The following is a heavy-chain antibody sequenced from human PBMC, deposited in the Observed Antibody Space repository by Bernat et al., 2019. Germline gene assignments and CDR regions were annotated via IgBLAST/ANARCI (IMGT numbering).Heavy chain of an antibody. D-gene: IGHD1-1*01. J-gene: IGHJ1*01. Sequence: EVQLVESGGGLVQPGGSLGLSCAASGFTFSNYWMSWVRQAPGKGLEWVANIKQDGSEKYYVDSVKGRFTISSDNAQNSLYLQMNSLRAEDTAVYYCARGNGTANCFQHWGQGTLVTVSS. CDR3: ARGNGTANCFQH. CDR1: GFTFSNYW. V-gene: IGHV3-7*01. CDR2: IKQDGSEK.